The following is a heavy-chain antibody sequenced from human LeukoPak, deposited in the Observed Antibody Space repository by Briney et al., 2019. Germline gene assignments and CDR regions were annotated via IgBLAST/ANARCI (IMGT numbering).Heavy chain of an antibody. CDR1: GYSFTSYW. V-gene: IGHV5-51*01. J-gene: IGHJ5*02. Sequence: GASLNTSCKASGYSFTSYWFGWVRQMPGKGLEWMGVIYPSDSDTRNSPSFKGQVTISDDKSISTSHLQWSSLKASDTARYYCARRGIASQGWFDPWGQGTLVTVSS. D-gene: IGHD6-13*01. CDR2: IYPSDSDT. CDR3: ARRGIASQGWFDP.